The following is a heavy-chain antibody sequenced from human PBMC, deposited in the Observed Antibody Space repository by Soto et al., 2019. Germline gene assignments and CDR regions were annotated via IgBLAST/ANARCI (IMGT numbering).Heavy chain of an antibody. D-gene: IGHD3-10*01. CDR3: ARVSPTTMVRGVITRGYYFDY. CDR1: GYTFTSYY. V-gene: IGHV1-46*01. CDR2: INPSVGST. J-gene: IGHJ4*02. Sequence: ASVKVSCKASGYTFTSYYMHWVRQAPGQGLEWMGIINPSVGSTSYAQKFQGRVTMTRDTSTSTVYMELSSLRSEDTAVYYCARVSPTTMVRGVITRGYYFDYWGQGTLVTVSS.